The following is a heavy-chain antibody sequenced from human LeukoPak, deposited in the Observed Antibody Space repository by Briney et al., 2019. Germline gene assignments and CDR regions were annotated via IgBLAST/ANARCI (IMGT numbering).Heavy chain of an antibody. CDR2: IKQDGSEK. Sequence: SGGSLRLSCAASGFTFSSYWMSWVRQAPGKGLEWVANIKQDGSEKYYVDSVKGRFTISRDNAKNSLYLQMNSLRAEDTAVYYCATSARTYIGSSLDYWGQGTLVTVSS. CDR3: ATSARTYIGSSLDY. CDR1: GFTFSSYW. D-gene: IGHD2-15*01. J-gene: IGHJ4*02. V-gene: IGHV3-7*01.